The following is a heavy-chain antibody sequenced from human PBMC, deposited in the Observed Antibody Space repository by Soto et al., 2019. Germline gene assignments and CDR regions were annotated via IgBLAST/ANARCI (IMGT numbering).Heavy chain of an antibody. CDR1: GLTFSNYG. Sequence: QVQLVESGGGVVQPGTSLRLSCTASGLTFSNYGMHWVRQGPGKGLEWMAVIWSEGSEKYYADTVKGRFTISRDNSRGTLYLQLDSMRAEDTAVYYCASTFGDEAHWGQGTLVTVSS. D-gene: IGHD4-17*01. CDR3: ASTFGDEAH. CDR2: IWSEGSEK. J-gene: IGHJ4*02. V-gene: IGHV3-33*01.